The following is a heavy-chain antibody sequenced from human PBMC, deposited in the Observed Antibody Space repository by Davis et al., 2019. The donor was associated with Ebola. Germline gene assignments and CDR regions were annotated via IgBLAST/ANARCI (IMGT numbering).Heavy chain of an antibody. J-gene: IGHJ3*02. D-gene: IGHD3-22*01. V-gene: IGHV4-30-4*07. Sequence: MPSETLSLTCAVSGGSISSGGYSWSWIRQPPGKGLEWIGYIYYSGSTYYNPSLKSRVTISVDTSKNQFSLKLSSVTAADTAVYYCAREVVDSSGYLLSLAFDIWGQGTMVTVSS. CDR3: AREVVDSSGYLLSLAFDI. CDR1: GGSISSGGYS. CDR2: IYYSGST.